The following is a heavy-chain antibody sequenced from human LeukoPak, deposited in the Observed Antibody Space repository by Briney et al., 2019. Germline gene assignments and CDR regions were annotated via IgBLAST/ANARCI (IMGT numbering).Heavy chain of an antibody. Sequence: ASVKVSCKASGYTFTSYYMHWVRQAPGQGLEWMGIINPSGGSTSYAQKFQGRVTMTRDTSTSTVYMELSSLRSEDTAVYYCARDLLLPGIAVASTHGDGMDVWGKGTTVTVSS. D-gene: IGHD6-19*01. J-gene: IGHJ6*04. CDR2: INPSGGST. V-gene: IGHV1-46*01. CDR1: GYTFTSYY. CDR3: ARDLLLPGIAVASTHGDGMDV.